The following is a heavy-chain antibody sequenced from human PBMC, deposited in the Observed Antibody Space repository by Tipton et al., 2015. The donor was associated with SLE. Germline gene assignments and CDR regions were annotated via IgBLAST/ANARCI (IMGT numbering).Heavy chain of an antibody. V-gene: IGHV4-59*01. J-gene: IGHJ4*02. CDR3: ARHVGRSIEFDY. D-gene: IGHD3/OR15-3a*01. Sequence: TLSLTCIVSGGSISSYYWSWIRQPPGKGLEWIGYIYYSGSTNYNPSLKSRVTISVDTSKNQFSLKLSSVTAADTAVYYCARHVGRSIEFDYWGQGTLVTVSS. CDR2: IYYSGST. CDR1: GGSISSYY.